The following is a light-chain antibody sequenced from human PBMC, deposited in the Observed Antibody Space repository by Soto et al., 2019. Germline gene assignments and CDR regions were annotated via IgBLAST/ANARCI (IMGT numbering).Light chain of an antibody. V-gene: IGKV1-5*01. CDR2: DAS. J-gene: IGKJ1*01. CDR1: QSISKW. Sequence: DIQLTQSPSTLSSSIGDRVSITCRASQSISKWLAWHQQKPGKAPMLLIYDASTLQSGVPPRFSGSVSGTEFTLTIRSLQPADIATYYCQQYSSYSAWTFGEGTKVEIK. CDR3: QQYSSYSAWT.